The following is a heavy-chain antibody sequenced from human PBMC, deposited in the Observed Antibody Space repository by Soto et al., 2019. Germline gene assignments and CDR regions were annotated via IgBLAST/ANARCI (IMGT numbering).Heavy chain of an antibody. V-gene: IGHV3-21*01. CDR2: ISSSSSYI. D-gene: IGHD2-15*01. CDR1: GFTFSSYS. CDR3: ARDPYYCSGGSCREYYMDV. J-gene: IGHJ6*03. Sequence: GGSLRLSCAASGFTFSSYSMNWVRQAPGKGLEWVSSISSSSSYIYYADSVKGRFTISRDNAKNSLYLQMNSLRAEDTAVYYCARDPYYCSGGSCREYYMDVWGKGTTVTVSS.